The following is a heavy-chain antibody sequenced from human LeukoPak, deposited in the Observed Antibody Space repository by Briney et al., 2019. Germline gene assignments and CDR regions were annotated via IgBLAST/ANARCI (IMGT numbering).Heavy chain of an antibody. CDR3: ARLKGAINPPMYYFDY. J-gene: IGHJ4*02. Sequence: SETLSLTWTVSGGSISSYYWSWIRQPPGKGLEWIGYIYTSGSTNYNPSLKSRVTISVDTSKNQFSLKLSSVTAADTAVYYCARLKGAINPPMYYFDYWGQGTLVAVSS. CDR2: IYTSGST. CDR1: GGSISSYY. D-gene: IGHD3-16*01. V-gene: IGHV4-4*09.